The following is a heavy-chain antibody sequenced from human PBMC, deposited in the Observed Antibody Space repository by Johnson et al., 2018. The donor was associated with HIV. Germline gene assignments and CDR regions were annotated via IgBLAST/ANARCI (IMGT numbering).Heavy chain of an antibody. Sequence: QVQLVESGGGEVQPGGSLRLSCAASRFTFNNYDMNWVRQDPGKGLEWVAFIRFDGSTKYYGDSVKCRFTISRDNSKNTLFLQMNSLRAEDTAVYYCAKDAIATAADDAFYIWGQGTMVTVSS. V-gene: IGHV3-30*02. CDR2: IRFDGSTK. CDR3: AKDAIATAADDAFYI. D-gene: IGHD6-13*01. J-gene: IGHJ3*02. CDR1: RFTFNNYD.